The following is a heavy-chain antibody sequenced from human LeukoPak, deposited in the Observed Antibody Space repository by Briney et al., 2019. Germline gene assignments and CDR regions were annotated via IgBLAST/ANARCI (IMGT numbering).Heavy chain of an antibody. D-gene: IGHD6-13*01. V-gene: IGHV1-69*06. CDR1: GGTFSSYA. CDR2: IIPIFGTA. Sequence: ASVKVSCKASGGTFSSYAISWVRQAPGHGLEWMGGIIPIFGTANYAQKFQGRVTITADKSTSTAYMELSSLRSEDTAVYYCARGAEGSSSWYLIDYWGQGTLVTVSS. CDR3: ARGAEGSSSWYLIDY. J-gene: IGHJ4*02.